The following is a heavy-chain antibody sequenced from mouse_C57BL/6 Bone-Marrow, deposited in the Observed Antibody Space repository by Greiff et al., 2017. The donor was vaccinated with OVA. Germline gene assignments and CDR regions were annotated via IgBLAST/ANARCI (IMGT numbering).Heavy chain of an antibody. D-gene: IGHD2-5*01. Sequence: QVQLQQSGAELVRPGASVTLSCKASGYTFTDYEMHWVKQTPVQGLEWIGAIDPETGGTAYNQKFKGKAILTADKSSSTAYMELRSLTSEDSAVYDCSRGYSNYYAMDYWGQGTSVTVSS. J-gene: IGHJ4*01. CDR2: IDPETGGT. CDR3: SRGYSNYYAMDY. V-gene: IGHV1-15*01. CDR1: GYTFTDYE.